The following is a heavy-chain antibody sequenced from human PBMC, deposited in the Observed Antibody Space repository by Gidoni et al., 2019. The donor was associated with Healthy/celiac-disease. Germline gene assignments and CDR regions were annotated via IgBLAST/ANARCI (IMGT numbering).Heavy chain of an antibody. D-gene: IGHD3-22*01. Sequence: EVQLLESGGGLVQPGGSLRLSCAASGFPFSSYAMSWVRQVPGTGLEWVSAISGSGGSTYYADSVKGRFTISRDNSKNTLYLQMNSLRAEDTAVYYCAKPVTDEVVITFDYWGQGTLVTVSS. CDR1: GFPFSSYA. J-gene: IGHJ4*02. CDR2: ISGSGGST. CDR3: AKPVTDEVVITFDY. V-gene: IGHV3-23*01.